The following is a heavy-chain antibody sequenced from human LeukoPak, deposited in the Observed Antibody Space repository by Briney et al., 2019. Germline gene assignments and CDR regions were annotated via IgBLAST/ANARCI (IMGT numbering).Heavy chain of an antibody. CDR2: IYYSGST. J-gene: IGHJ6*03. D-gene: IGHD2-2*01. Sequence: NPSETLSLTCTVSGGSISSYYWSWIRQPPGKGLEWIGYIYYSGSTNYNPSLKSRVTISVDTSKNQFSLKLSSVTAADTAVYYCARSLWGYCSSTSCYGTSRGYYYMDVWGKGTTVTISS. CDR1: GGSISSYY. CDR3: ARSLWGYCSSTSCYGTSRGYYYMDV. V-gene: IGHV4-59*01.